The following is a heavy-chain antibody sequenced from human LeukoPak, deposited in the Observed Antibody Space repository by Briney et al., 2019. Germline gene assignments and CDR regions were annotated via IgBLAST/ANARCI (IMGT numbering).Heavy chain of an antibody. J-gene: IGHJ3*02. CDR2: IYHSGST. D-gene: IGHD5-24*01. Sequence: SETLSLTCTVSGGSISSYYWSWIRQPPGKGLEWIGNIYHSGSTNYNPSLKSRVTISVDTSKDQFSLKLSSVTAADTAVYYCARGGDGYNFTHLGDAFDIWGQGTMVTVSS. CDR3: ARGGDGYNFTHLGDAFDI. V-gene: IGHV4-59*12. CDR1: GGSISSYY.